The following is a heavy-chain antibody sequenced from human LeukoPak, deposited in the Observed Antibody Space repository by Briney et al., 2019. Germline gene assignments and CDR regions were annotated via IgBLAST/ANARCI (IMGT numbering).Heavy chain of an antibody. CDR2: INPNSGGT. CDR1: GYTFTSYD. D-gene: IGHD2-2*01. Sequence: ASVKVSCKASGYTFTSYDINWVRQATGQGLEWMGWINPNSGGTNYAQKFQGRVTMTRGTSISTAYMELSRLRSDDTAVYFCARSSSSYSPFDYWGQGTLVTVSS. V-gene: IGHV1-2*02. CDR3: ARSSSSYSPFDY. J-gene: IGHJ4*02.